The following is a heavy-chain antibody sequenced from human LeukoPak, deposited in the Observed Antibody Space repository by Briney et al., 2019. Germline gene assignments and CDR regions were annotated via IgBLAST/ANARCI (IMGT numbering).Heavy chain of an antibody. CDR3: ASYNGYCSSTSCPSH. J-gene: IGHJ4*02. D-gene: IGHD2-2*01. CDR1: GFTFSAYA. V-gene: IGHV3-23*01. Sequence: GGSLRLSCAASGFTFSAYAMSWVRRVPGKGLDWVASISGSAGSTNYADSVKGRFTISRDNSRNTLDLQMSSLRAEDTAVYYCASYNGYCSSTSCPSHWGQGTLVTVSS. CDR2: ISGSAGST.